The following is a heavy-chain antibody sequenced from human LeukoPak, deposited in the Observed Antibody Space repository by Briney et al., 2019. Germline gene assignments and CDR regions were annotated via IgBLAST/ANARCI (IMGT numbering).Heavy chain of an antibody. CDR3: ARQGAYYYYYMDV. D-gene: IGHD1-26*01. V-gene: IGHV4-39*01. CDR2: IYYSGST. CDR1: GGSISSYY. J-gene: IGHJ6*03. Sequence: KPSETLSLTCTVSGGSISSYYWSWIRQPPGKGLEWIGSIYYSGSTYYNPSLKSRVTISVDTSKNQFSLKLSSVTAADTAVYYCARQGAYYYYYMDVWGKGTTVTISS.